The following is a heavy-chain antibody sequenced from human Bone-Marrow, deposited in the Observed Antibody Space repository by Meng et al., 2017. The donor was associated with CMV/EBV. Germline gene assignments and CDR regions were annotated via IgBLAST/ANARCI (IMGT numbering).Heavy chain of an antibody. J-gene: IGHJ5*01. Sequence: FSGYCMCWGRQAPAQGLELMGWIDTYSDDTNYSQKSQGSVTMTTDTSISTDYMELRTLRSDDTAVYYCAKGSCSTTTCYRANAWFDSWGQGTLVTVSS. CDR2: IDTYSDDT. V-gene: IGHV1-2*02. CDR1: FSGYC. D-gene: IGHD2-2*02. CDR3: AKGSCSTTTCYRANAWFDS.